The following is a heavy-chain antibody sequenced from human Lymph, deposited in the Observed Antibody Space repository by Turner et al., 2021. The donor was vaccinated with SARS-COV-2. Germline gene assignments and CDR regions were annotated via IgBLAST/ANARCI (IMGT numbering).Heavy chain of an antibody. CDR2: ISYDGNNK. D-gene: IGHD1-26*01. J-gene: IGHJ4*02. CDR1: GFTFSSYA. V-gene: IGHV3-30-3*01. Sequence: QVQPVASGGGVVQPGRSSNPSCAASGFTFSSYAMHWVRTAPGKGLEWVALISYDGNNKYYADSVRGRFTISRDNSKNTLYLQMNSLRAEDTAVYYCARGLSGNYYCFDYWGQGTLVTVSS. CDR3: ARGLSGNYYCFDY.